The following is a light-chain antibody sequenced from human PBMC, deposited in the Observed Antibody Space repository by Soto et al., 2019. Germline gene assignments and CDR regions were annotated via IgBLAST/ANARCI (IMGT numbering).Light chain of an antibody. V-gene: IGKV3-20*01. Sequence: EIVLTQSPGTLSLSPGDRATLSCRASQSISSSYLARVQQKPGQAPRLLIYGATSRATGIPDRFSGSESETEFTLTISRQEPEDYAVYYYPKYSSSRLTFGGGSKVEIK. CDR2: GAT. CDR1: QSISSSY. J-gene: IGKJ4*01. CDR3: PKYSSSRLT.